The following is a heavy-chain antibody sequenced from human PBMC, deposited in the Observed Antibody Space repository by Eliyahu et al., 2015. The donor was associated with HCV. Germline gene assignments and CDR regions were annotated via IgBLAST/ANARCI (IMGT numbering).Heavy chain of an antibody. CDR3: AKPGRSSTPGY. V-gene: IGHV3-23*01. Sequence: EVQLLESGGGLVQPGGSLRLSCEVSGFIFSSYGMSWVRQAPGKGLEWVSGITSRGGSTYYADSVKGRFTISRDNSKDTLYLQMSNVRAEDTAVYYCAKPGRSSTPGYWGQGTLVTVSS. J-gene: IGHJ4*02. CDR2: ITSRGGST. D-gene: IGHD2-2*01. CDR1: GFIFSSYG.